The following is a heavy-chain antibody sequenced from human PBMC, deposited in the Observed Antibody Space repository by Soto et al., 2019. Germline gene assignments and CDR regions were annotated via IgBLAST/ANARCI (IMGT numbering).Heavy chain of an antibody. V-gene: IGHV4-31*03. CDR3: ATDEYFGSEINFYYYAMDV. D-gene: IGHD3-16*01. CDR2: FYYNGST. CDR1: GGSINIGGYF. J-gene: IGHJ6*02. Sequence: QVQLQESGPGLVKPSQTLSLACTVSGGSINIGGYFWSWVRQFPGKGLEWIGHFYYNGSTYYNPSLKSRVTISRDTSKNQFSLRLTSVTAADTAVYYCATDEYFGSEINFYYYAMDVWGQGTTVTVSS.